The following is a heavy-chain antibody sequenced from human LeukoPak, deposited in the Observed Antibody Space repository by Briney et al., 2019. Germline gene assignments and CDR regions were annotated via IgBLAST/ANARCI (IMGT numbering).Heavy chain of an antibody. D-gene: IGHD5-18*01. CDR2: IYYSGST. J-gene: IGHJ4*02. Sequence: SETLSLTCTVSGGSISSYYWSWIRQPPGKGLEWIGYIYYSGSTNYNPSLKSRVTISVDTSKNQFTLKLSSVTAADTAVYYCARARYSYGYRDHRYYFDYWGQGTLVTVSS. CDR1: GGSISSYY. CDR3: ARARYSYGYRDHRYYFDY. V-gene: IGHV4-59*01.